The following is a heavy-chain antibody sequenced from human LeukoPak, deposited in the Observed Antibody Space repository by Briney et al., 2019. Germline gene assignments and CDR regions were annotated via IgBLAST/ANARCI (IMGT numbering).Heavy chain of an antibody. D-gene: IGHD6-13*01. V-gene: IGHV5-51*01. Sequence: GESLKISCKGSGYSFTSYWIGWGRQMPGKGLEWMGISYPGDSDTRYSPSFQGQVTISADKSISTAYLQWSSLKASDTAMYYCATQKWQLVRYYYYYYMDVWGKGTTVTVSS. CDR3: ATQKWQLVRYYYYYYMDV. CDR1: GYSFTSYW. CDR2: SYPGDSDT. J-gene: IGHJ6*03.